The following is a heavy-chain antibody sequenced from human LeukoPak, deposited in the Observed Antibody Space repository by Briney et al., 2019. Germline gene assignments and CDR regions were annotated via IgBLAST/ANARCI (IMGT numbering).Heavy chain of an antibody. D-gene: IGHD2-21*01. CDR1: CGYIPSYL. CDR3: ANCGGDCYSGGTGLFDY. Sequence: IATRAACGYIPSYLISRVRRPPGEGLEGMGGGIPIFGTTNYAQKFQGRVTMTKDKSTSTAYMELSSLRSEDTAVYYCANCGGDCYSGGTGLFDYWGQGTLVTVSS. V-gene: IGHV1-69*05. CDR2: GIPIFGTT. J-gene: IGHJ4*02.